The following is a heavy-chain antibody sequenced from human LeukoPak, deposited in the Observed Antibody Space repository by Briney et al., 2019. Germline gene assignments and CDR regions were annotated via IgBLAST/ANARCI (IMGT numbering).Heavy chain of an antibody. Sequence: GRSLRLSCAASGFTFDDYAMHWVRQAPGKGLEWVSGISWNSGSIGYADSVKGRFTISRDNAKNSLYLQMNSLRAEDMASYYCAKEGYSSSWYDSILDIWGQGTMVTVSS. CDR3: AKEGYSSSWYDSILDI. CDR1: GFTFDDYA. D-gene: IGHD6-13*01. V-gene: IGHV3-9*03. CDR2: ISWNSGSI. J-gene: IGHJ3*02.